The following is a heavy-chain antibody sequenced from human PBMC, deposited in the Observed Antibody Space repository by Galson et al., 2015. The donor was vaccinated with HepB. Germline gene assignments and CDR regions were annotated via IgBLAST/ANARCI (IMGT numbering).Heavy chain of an antibody. CDR2: ISDSSIYI. CDR3: AREFKRRLEY. V-gene: IGHV3-21*01. CDR1: GFTFSNYY. J-gene: IGHJ4*02. D-gene: IGHD2/OR15-2a*01. Sequence: SLRLSCAASGFTFSNYYMNWVRQAPGKGLEWVSSISDSSIYIYYADSMKGRFTISRDNAKNSLSLQMNSLRPEDTAVYNCAREFKRRLEYWGQGTLVTVSS.